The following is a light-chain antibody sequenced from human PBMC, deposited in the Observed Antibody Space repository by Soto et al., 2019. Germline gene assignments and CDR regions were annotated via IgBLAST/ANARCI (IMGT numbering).Light chain of an antibody. J-gene: IGKJ1*01. CDR3: LQGTQWPWT. CDR1: QSLVYKDGNTY. V-gene: IGKV2-30*01. Sequence: DVVMTQSPLSLPVTPGQPASISCNSSQSLVYKDGNTYLHWFQQRPGQSPRRLIYKVSNRDSGVPDRFSGSGSGADFTLKISRVEAEDVGVYYCLQGTQWPWTFGQGTKVGIK. CDR2: KVS.